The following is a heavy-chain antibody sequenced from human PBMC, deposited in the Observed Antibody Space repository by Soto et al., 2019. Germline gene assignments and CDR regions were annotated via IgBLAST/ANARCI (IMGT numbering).Heavy chain of an antibody. V-gene: IGHV1-69*04. J-gene: IGHJ4*02. Sequence: ASVKVSCKASGGTFSSYTISWVRQAPGQGLEWMGRIIPILGIANYAQKFQGRVTITADKSTSTAYMELSSLRSEDTAVYYCARDTRRSSGYLSYFXYWGQGTLVTVSS. CDR3: ARDTRRSSGYLSYFXY. CDR2: IIPILGIA. CDR1: GGTFSSYT. D-gene: IGHD3-22*01.